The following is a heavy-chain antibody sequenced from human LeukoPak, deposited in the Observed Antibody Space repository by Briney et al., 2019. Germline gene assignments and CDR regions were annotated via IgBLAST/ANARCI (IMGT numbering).Heavy chain of an antibody. J-gene: IGHJ3*02. V-gene: IGHV1-2*02. CDR3: ARDGNWGSLRGAFDI. Sequence: GASVKVSCKASGYTFTVYFLHWVRQAPGQGLEWMGWINPNSGGSNYAQNFEGRVTMNRDTSISTAYMELSRLRSDGTAVYYCARDGNWGSLRGAFDIWGQGTIVTVSS. D-gene: IGHD7-27*01. CDR1: GYTFTVYF. CDR2: INPNSGGS.